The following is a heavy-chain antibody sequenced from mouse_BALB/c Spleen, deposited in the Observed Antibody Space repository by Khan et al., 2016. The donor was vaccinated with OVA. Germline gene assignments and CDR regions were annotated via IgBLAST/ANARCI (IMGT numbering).Heavy chain of an antibody. CDR1: GYTFSSYW. Sequence: QVQLQQSGAELMKPGASVKISCKATGYTFSSYWIEWVKQRPGHGLEWIGEIFPGSGTTNYNEKFKGKATFTADTSSNTAYMQLSSLTSEDSAVYYCARGNYYGSTSWFGYWGQGTLVTVSA. CDR3: ARGNYYGSTSWFGY. V-gene: IGHV1-9*01. J-gene: IGHJ3*01. CDR2: IFPGSGTT. D-gene: IGHD1-1*01.